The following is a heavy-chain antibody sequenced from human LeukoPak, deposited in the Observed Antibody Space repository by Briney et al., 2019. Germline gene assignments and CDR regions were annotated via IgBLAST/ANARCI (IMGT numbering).Heavy chain of an antibody. Sequence: SETLSLTCTVSSGSISSYYWSWIRQPAGKGLEWIGRIYTGGSTNYNPSLKSRVTMSIDTSKNQFSLKLSSVTAADTAVYYCARGVSVGAALLWFDPWGQGTLVTVSS. J-gene: IGHJ5*02. CDR3: ARGVSVGAALLWFDP. CDR2: IYTGGST. D-gene: IGHD1-26*01. V-gene: IGHV4-4*07. CDR1: SGSISSYY.